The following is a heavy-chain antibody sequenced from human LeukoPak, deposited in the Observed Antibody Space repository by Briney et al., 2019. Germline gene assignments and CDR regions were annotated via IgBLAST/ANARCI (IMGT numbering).Heavy chain of an antibody. CDR1: GYTFPSYF. V-gene: IGHV1-46*01. CDR3: ASSVVAKVYYYYGMDV. D-gene: IGHD2-15*01. J-gene: IGHJ6*02. Sequence: ASVKVSCKASGYTFPSYFMHWVRQAPGQGLEWMGIINPTGGSTTYAQKFQGRVTITADESTSTAYMELSSLRSEDTAVYYCASSVVAKVYYYYGMDVWGQGTTVTVSS. CDR2: INPTGGST.